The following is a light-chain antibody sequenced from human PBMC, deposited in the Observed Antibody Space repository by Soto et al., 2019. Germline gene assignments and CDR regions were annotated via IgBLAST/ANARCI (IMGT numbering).Light chain of an antibody. CDR2: AAS. Sequence: DIQMTQSPSSVSASVGDRVTITCRASQGISSRLAWYQQKPGKAPKLLIYAASSLQGGVPSRFSGSASGTDFTLTITSLQPEDFATYYCQQANRFPLTFGQGTRLEIK. CDR3: QQANRFPLT. CDR1: QGISSR. V-gene: IGKV1-12*01. J-gene: IGKJ5*01.